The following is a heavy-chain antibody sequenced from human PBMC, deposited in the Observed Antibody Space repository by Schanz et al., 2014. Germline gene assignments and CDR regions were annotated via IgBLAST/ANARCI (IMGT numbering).Heavy chain of an antibody. D-gene: IGHD5-12*01. CDR3: ARDGGRDGYNLAFDV. V-gene: IGHV1-18*04. Sequence: QVQLVQSGGEVKKPGASVKVSCKASGYTFRHYGISWLRQAPGQGLEWMGYISGYNGNTNYAPKVQDRVTMTTDTSTSTAYMELRSLRSDDTAVYYCARDGGRDGYNLAFDVWGQGTLVTVSS. CDR1: GYTFRHYG. CDR2: ISGYNGNT. J-gene: IGHJ3*01.